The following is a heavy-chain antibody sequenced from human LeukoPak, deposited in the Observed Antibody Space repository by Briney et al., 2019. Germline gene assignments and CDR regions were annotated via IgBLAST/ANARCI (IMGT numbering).Heavy chain of an antibody. Sequence: TSETLSLTCTVSGGSINSYYWSWIRQPPGKGPEWIGRIYSSGSTNYNPSLKSRVSMSVDTSKNQFSLKLTSVTAADTAVYYCARGGKATVVTMWGQGILVTVSS. CDR1: GGSINSYY. J-gene: IGHJ4*02. CDR3: ARGGKATVVTM. CDR2: IYSSGST. V-gene: IGHV4-4*07. D-gene: IGHD4-23*01.